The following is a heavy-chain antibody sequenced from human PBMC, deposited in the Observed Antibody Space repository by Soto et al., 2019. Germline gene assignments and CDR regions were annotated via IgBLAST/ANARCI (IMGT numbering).Heavy chain of an antibody. CDR2: IDCDGSSK. Sequence: PGGSLRLSCAASGFTFSDYWMNWVRQAPGKGLVWVSRIDCDGSSKTYADSVKGRFTISRDNAKNTLYLQMNSLRAEDTAVYYCARDQSRGSGYGMDVWGQGTTVTVSS. CDR3: ARDQSRGSGYGMDV. CDR1: GFTFSDYW. J-gene: IGHJ6*02. D-gene: IGHD2-15*01. V-gene: IGHV3-74*01.